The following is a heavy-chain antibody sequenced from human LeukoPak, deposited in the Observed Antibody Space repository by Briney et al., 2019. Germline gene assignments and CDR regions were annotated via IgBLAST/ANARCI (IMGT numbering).Heavy chain of an antibody. CDR2: INHSGST. V-gene: IGHV4-34*01. J-gene: IGHJ4*02. D-gene: IGHD4-23*01. Sequence: SETLSLTCAVYGGSFSGYYWSWIRQPPGKGLEWIGEINHSGSTNYNPSLKSRVTISVDTSKNQLSLKLSSVTAADAAVYYCARGRVTLDYWGQGTLVTVSS. CDR1: GGSFSGYY. CDR3: ARGRVTLDY.